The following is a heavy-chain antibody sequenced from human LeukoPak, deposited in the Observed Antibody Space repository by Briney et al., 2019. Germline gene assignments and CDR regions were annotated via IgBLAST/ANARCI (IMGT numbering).Heavy chain of an antibody. CDR3: ARGREDYYDSSGYYVLFGY. CDR2: IYKGGST. D-gene: IGHD3-22*01. Sequence: GGSLRLSCAASGFTVSSNYMSWVRQAPGKGLEWVSVIYKGGSTYYADSVKGRFTISRDNSKNTLYLQMNSLRAEDTAVYYCARGREDYYDSSGYYVLFGYWGQGTLVTVSS. V-gene: IGHV3-53*01. J-gene: IGHJ4*02. CDR1: GFTVSSNY.